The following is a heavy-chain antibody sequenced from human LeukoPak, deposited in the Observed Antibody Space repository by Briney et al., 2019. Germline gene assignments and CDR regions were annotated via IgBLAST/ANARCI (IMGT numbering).Heavy chain of an antibody. Sequence: SETLSLTCTVSGGSMRGYYWSWIREPPGKGLEWIVYIYYSGSTNYNPSLQSRVTISVETSKNHFSMNLTSVTAADTAVYYCARYGSGTSPRFDYWGPGILVTVSS. CDR2: IYYSGST. CDR3: ARYGSGTSPRFDY. V-gene: IGHV4-59*08. CDR1: GGSMRGYY. D-gene: IGHD3-10*01. J-gene: IGHJ4*02.